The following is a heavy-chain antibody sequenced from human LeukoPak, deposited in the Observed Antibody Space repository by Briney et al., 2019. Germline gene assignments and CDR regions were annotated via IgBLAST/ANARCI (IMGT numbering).Heavy chain of an antibody. CDR1: GGSFSGYY. D-gene: IGHD6-6*01. V-gene: IGHV4-34*01. Sequence: SETLSLTCAVYGGSFSGYYWSWIRQPPGKGLEWIGEINHSGSTNYNPSLKSRVTISVDTSKNHFSLKLSSVTAADTAVYYCARGRDIAARPLTYFDYWGQGTLVTVSS. J-gene: IGHJ4*02. CDR3: ARGRDIAARPLTYFDY. CDR2: INHSGST.